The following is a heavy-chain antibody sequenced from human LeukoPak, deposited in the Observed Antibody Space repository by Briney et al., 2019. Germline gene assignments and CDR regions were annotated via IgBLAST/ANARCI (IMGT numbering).Heavy chain of an antibody. CDR1: GFTFSSYA. D-gene: IGHD2-21*02. CDR3: AKDSAVVVTHGPPYYYYYYGMDV. CDR2: ISYDGSNK. Sequence: GGSLRLSCAASGFTFSSYAMSWVRQAPGKGLEWVAVISYDGSNKYYADSVKGRFTISRDNSKNTLYLQMNSLRAEDTAVYYCAKDSAVVVTHGPPYYYYYYGMDVWGQGTTVTVSS. J-gene: IGHJ6*02. V-gene: IGHV3-30*18.